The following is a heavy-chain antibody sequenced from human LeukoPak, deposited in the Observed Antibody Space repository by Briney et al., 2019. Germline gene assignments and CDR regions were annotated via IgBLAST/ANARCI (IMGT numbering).Heavy chain of an antibody. CDR3: ARANYGSGSYYLDY. V-gene: IGHV4-34*01. CDR2: INHSGST. Sequence: SETLCLTCTVSGGSISPYYWSWIRQPPGKGLEWIGEINHSGSTNYNPSLKSRVTISVDTSKNQFSLKLSSVTAADTAVYYCARANYGSGSYYLDYWGQGTLVTVSS. CDR1: GGSISPYY. D-gene: IGHD3-10*01. J-gene: IGHJ4*02.